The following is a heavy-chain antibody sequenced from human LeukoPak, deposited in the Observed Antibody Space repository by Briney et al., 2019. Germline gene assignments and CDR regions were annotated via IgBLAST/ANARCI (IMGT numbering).Heavy chain of an antibody. CDR1: GGSINSGSYY. D-gene: IGHD1-1*01. Sequence: SETLSLTCTVSGGSINSGSYYWSWIRQPAGKGLEWIGRIYTSGSTNYNPSLKSRVTMSVDTSKNQFSLKLSSVTAADTAVYYCARDKRTASYNWNDVMSWFDPWGQGTLVTVSS. CDR2: IYTSGST. J-gene: IGHJ5*02. V-gene: IGHV4-61*02. CDR3: ARDKRTASYNWNDVMSWFDP.